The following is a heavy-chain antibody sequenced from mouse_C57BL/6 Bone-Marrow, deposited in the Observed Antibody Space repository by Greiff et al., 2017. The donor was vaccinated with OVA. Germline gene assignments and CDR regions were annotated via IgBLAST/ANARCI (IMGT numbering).Heavy chain of an antibody. CDR1: GFTFSSYA. CDR2: ISSGGDYI. J-gene: IGHJ1*03. D-gene: IGHD2-12*01. Sequence: DVMLVESGEGLVKPGGSLKLSCAASGFTFSSYAMSWVRQTPEKRLEWVAYISSGGDYIYYADTVKGRFTISRDNARNTLYLQMSSLKSEDTAMYYCARHGLLYLWYFDVWGTGTTVTVSS. CDR3: ARHGLLYLWYFDV. V-gene: IGHV5S21*01.